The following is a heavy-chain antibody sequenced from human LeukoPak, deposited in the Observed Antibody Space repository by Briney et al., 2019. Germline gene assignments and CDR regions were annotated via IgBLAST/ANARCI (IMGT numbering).Heavy chain of an antibody. Sequence: AGSLRLSCAASGFTFSSYAMNWVPPAPGKGLEWVSGISASGGSTDYADSVKGRFTISRDNSKSTLYLQLSSLRTEDTAVYYCAKASSYGSMSYDFDAWGQGTLVTVSS. V-gene: IGHV3-23*01. CDR1: GFTFSSYA. D-gene: IGHD3-10*01. CDR2: ISASGGST. J-gene: IGHJ4*02. CDR3: AKASSYGSMSYDFDA.